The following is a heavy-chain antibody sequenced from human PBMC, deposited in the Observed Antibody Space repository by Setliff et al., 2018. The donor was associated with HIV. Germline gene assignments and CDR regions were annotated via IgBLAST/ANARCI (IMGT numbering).Heavy chain of an antibody. CDR3: ARVGSSPPEYFDY. CDR2: LDPEDGET. CDR1: GFTFKDYY. Sequence: ASVKVSCKASGFTFKDYYMHWVQQAPGKGLEWMGRLDPEDGETIYAEKFLGRVIISTDMSTDTVFMEVNNLRSEDTAVYFCARVGSSPPEYFDYWGQGTRVTVSS. D-gene: IGHD1-26*01. J-gene: IGHJ4*01. V-gene: IGHV1-69-2*01.